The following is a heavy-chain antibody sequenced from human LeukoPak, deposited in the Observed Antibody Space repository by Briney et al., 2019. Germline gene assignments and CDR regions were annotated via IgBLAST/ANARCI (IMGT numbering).Heavy chain of an antibody. Sequence: PGGSLRLSCAASGFTFSSYSMNWVRQAPGKGLEWASYISSSSSTIYYADSVKGRFTISRDNAKNSLYLQMNSLRAEDTAVYYCARGANPTRLDAFDIWGQGTMVTVSS. J-gene: IGHJ3*02. V-gene: IGHV3-48*01. D-gene: IGHD6-19*01. CDR3: ARGANPTRLDAFDI. CDR2: ISSSSSTI. CDR1: GFTFSSYS.